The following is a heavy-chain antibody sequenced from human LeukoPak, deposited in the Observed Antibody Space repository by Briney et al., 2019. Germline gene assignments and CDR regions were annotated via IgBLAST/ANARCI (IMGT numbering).Heavy chain of an antibody. CDR1: GYTFTSYD. Sequence: GASVKVSCKASGYTFTSYDINWVRQATGQGLEWMGWMNPNSGNTGYAQKFQGRVTITRNTSISTAYMELSSLRSEDTAVYYCARTKKTTVTFGYCYYYYYMDVWGKGTTVTVSS. J-gene: IGHJ6*03. CDR3: ARTKKTTVTFGYCYYYYYMDV. D-gene: IGHD4-17*01. V-gene: IGHV1-8*03. CDR2: MNPNSGNT.